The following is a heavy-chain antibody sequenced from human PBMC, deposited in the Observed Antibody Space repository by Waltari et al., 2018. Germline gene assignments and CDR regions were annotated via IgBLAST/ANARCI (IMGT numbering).Heavy chain of an antibody. CDR3: ARDSTRRFDY. CDR2: INEDGSEK. D-gene: IGHD6-6*01. Sequence: EVQLVESGGGLVQPGGSLRLSCAASGFSFSSYWMTWVRQAPGKGVGWVASINEDGSEKQYVDSVKGRFTISRDNAKNSLYLQMNSLRADDTAVYYCARDSTRRFDYWGQGTLVTVSS. V-gene: IGHV3-7*01. J-gene: IGHJ4*02. CDR1: GFSFSSYW.